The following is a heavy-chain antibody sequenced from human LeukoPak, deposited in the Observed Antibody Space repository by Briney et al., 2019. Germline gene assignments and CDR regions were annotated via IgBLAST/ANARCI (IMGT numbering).Heavy chain of an antibody. CDR2: INPNSGGT. Sequence: ASVKVSCKAVGYTFTDYYVHWVRQAHGQRLEWMGRINPNSGGTNYAQQFKGRVSMTADTSISTAYMELERLTSDDAAVYLCSRGHRSIGRSDAGDDFDSWGQGTLVTVSS. V-gene: IGHV1-2*06. CDR3: SRGHRSIGRSDAGDDFDS. J-gene: IGHJ4*01. D-gene: IGHD3-16*01. CDR1: GYTFTDYY.